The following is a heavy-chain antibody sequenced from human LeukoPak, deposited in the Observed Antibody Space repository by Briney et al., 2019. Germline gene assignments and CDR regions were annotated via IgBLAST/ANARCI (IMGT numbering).Heavy chain of an antibody. CDR1: GFTFSSYA. Sequence: PGGSLRLSCAASGFTFSSYAMHWVRQAPGKGPEWVAVISHDGSNKYYADSVKGRFTISRDNSKNTLYLQMNSLRAEDTAVYYCARDSYTYCGGDCYIDYWGQGTLVTVSS. D-gene: IGHD2-21*02. CDR2: ISHDGSNK. V-gene: IGHV3-30-3*01. CDR3: ARDSYTYCGGDCYIDY. J-gene: IGHJ4*02.